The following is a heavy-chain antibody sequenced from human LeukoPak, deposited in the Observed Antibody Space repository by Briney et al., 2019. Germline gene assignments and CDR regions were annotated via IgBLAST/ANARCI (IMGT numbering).Heavy chain of an antibody. V-gene: IGHV1-69*06. CDR1: GYTFTSYY. CDR3: ARDTDYYDSSGYYYVRDY. Sequence: ASVKVSCKASGYTFTSYYIHWVRQAPGQGLECMGGIIPIFGTANYAQKFQGRVTITADKSTSTAYMELSSLRSEDTAVYYCARDTDYYDSSGYYYVRDYWGQGTLVTVSS. D-gene: IGHD3-22*01. CDR2: IIPIFGTA. J-gene: IGHJ4*02.